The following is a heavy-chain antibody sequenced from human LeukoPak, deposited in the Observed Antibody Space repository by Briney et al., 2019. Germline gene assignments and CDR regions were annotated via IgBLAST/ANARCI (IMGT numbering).Heavy chain of an antibody. CDR1: GFTFGDYA. CDR3: ARALTYYYDSSGYSTTQ. Sequence: GGSLRLSCAASGFTFGDYAVTWVRQAPGKGLVWVSRINSDGSSTSYADSVKGRFTISRDNAKNTLYLQMNSLRAEDTAVYYCARALTYYYDSSGYSTTQWGQGTLVTVSS. V-gene: IGHV3-74*01. CDR2: INSDGSST. D-gene: IGHD3-22*01. J-gene: IGHJ4*02.